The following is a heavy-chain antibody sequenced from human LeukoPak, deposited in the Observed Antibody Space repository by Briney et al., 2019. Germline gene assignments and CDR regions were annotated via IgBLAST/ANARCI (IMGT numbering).Heavy chain of an antibody. V-gene: IGHV1-8*01. J-gene: IGHJ4*02. CDR1: GYTFTTYD. Sequence: GASVKVSCKASGYTFTTYDINWVRQAAGQGLEWMGWMNSNSGNTGYAQKFQGRVTVTRDTSISTAYMELSRLRSEDTAVYYCARAVIVGTIQFDYWGQGTLVTVSS. CDR3: ARAVIVGTIQFDY. CDR2: MNSNSGNT. D-gene: IGHD1-26*01.